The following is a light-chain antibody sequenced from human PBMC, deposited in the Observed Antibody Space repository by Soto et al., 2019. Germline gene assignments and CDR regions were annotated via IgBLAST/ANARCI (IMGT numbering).Light chain of an antibody. CDR2: GAS. CDR1: QSVSSNY. Sequence: IVLTQSPGTLSLAPGERATLSCRASQSVSSNYLAWYQQKPGQAPRLLIYGASSRATGISDRFSGSGSGTDFTLTISRLEPEDFAVYYCQQYGSSLYAFGQGTKLEIK. V-gene: IGKV3-20*01. CDR3: QQYGSSLYA. J-gene: IGKJ2*01.